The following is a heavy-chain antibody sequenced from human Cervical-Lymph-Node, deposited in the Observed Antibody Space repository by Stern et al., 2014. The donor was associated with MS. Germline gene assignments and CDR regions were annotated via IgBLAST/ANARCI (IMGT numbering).Heavy chain of an antibody. CDR3: ARDCGVGHCDGVRGYSYYYGLDV. V-gene: IGHV3-7*01. CDR1: GFSFSSHW. Sequence: VQLEESGAGLVQPGGTLCLSCAASGFSFSSHWLSWVCLPPASGLEWVANIKHDGSEKNYVDSVKGRFTISRDNAKNSLYLQMNSLRGEDTAVYYCARDCGVGHCDGVRGYSYYYGLDVWGQGTSVTVSS. D-gene: IGHD2-21*01. CDR2: IKHDGSEK. J-gene: IGHJ6*02.